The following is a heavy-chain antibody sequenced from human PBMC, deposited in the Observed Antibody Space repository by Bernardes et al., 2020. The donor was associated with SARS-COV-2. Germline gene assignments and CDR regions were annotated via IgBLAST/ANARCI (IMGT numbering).Heavy chain of an antibody. CDR1: GYTFTSYD. Sequence: ASVKVSCKASGYTFTSYDINWVRQATGQGLEWMGWMNPNSGHTGYAQKFQGRVTMTRNTSISTAYMELSSLRSEDTAVYYCARSFYDFWSGYYQVQPDYWGQGTLVTVSS. V-gene: IGHV1-8*01. D-gene: IGHD3-3*01. CDR3: ARSFYDFWSGYYQVQPDY. CDR2: MNPNSGHT. J-gene: IGHJ4*02.